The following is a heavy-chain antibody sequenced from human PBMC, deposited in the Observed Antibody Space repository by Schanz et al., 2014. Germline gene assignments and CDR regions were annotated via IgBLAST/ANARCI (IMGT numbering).Heavy chain of an antibody. CDR2: IRDDGTYQ. D-gene: IGHD3-10*01. J-gene: IGHJ4*02. CDR1: GLTFSTYG. Sequence: QVQLVESGGGVVQPGGSLRLPGAGSGLTFSTYGRPWARQAPGKGLWGVAFIRDDGTYQNYADSIKARFTVSRDNSKTTVFLQMHSLRADDTAVYYCAKSGPDGWGNYQFDYWGQGTLVTVSS. V-gene: IGHV3-30*02. CDR3: AKSGPDGWGNYQFDY.